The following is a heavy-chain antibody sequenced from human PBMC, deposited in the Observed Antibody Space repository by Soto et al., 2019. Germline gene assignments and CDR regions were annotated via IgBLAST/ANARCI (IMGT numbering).Heavy chain of an antibody. D-gene: IGHD3-22*01. J-gene: IGHJ5*02. Sequence: GGSLRLSCAASGFTFSDYYMCWIRQAPGKGLEWVSYISSSGSTIYYADSVKGRFTISRDNAKNSLYLQVNSLRAEDTAVYYCARAVRDSSGYRKLDPCGQVTLVTVSS. CDR2: ISSSGSTI. CDR3: ARAVRDSSGYRKLDP. CDR1: GFTFSDYY. V-gene: IGHV3-11*01.